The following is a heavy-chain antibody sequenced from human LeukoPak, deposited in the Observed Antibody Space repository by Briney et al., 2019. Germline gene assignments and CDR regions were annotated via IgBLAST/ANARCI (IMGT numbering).Heavy chain of an antibody. V-gene: IGHV1-2*02. CDR2: INPNSGGA. D-gene: IGHD6-19*01. CDR3: ATLGGSSGWYWYDY. Sequence: APVKVSCKASGYTFTSYDINWVRQATGQGLEWMGWINPNSGGANYAQKFQGRVTMTRDTSISTAYMELSRLRSDDTAVYYCATLGGSSGWYWYDYWGQGTLVTVSS. CDR1: GYTFTSYD. J-gene: IGHJ4*02.